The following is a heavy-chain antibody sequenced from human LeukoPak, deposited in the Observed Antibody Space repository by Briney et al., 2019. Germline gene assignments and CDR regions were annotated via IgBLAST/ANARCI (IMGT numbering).Heavy chain of an antibody. D-gene: IGHD4-17*01. CDR3: ARDTSLGYGDSGYYYYGMDV. J-gene: IGHJ6*02. V-gene: IGHV4-59*12. Sequence: SETLSLTCTVSGGSISSYYWSWLRQPPGKGLEWLGYIYYSGSTYYNPSLKSRVTISVDTSKNQFSLKLSSVTAADTAVYYCARDTSLGYGDSGYYYYGMDVWGQGTTVTVSS. CDR1: GGSISSYY. CDR2: IYYSGST.